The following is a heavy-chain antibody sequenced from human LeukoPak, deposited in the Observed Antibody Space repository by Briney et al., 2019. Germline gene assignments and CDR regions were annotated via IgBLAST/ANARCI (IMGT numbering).Heavy chain of an antibody. Sequence: HSETLSLTCAVYGGSFSGYYWSWIRQPPGKGLEWIGEINHSGSTNYNPSLKSRVTISVDTSKNQFSLKLSSVTAADTAVYYCARATSYGDYAHDYWGQGTLVTVSS. V-gene: IGHV4-34*01. CDR2: INHSGST. J-gene: IGHJ4*02. CDR3: ARATSYGDYAHDY. CDR1: GGSFSGYY. D-gene: IGHD4-17*01.